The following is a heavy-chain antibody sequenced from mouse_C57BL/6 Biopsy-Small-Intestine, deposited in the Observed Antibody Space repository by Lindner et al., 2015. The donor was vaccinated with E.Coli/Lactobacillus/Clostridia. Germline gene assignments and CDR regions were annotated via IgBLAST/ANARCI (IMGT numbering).Heavy chain of an antibody. CDR3: ARHYSSGWPLEGFDF. Sequence: SVKVSCKASGYTFTNFAIIWVRQAPGQGLEWMGWVSAYNGNTKYAQKLQGRVTMTTDTSTATAYMDLWSLRSDDTAFYYCARHYSSGWPLEGFDFWGQGTLVTVSS. D-gene: IGHD1-2*01. CDR1: GYTFTNFA. CDR2: VSAYNGNT. V-gene: IGHV1-4*01. J-gene: IGHJ4*01.